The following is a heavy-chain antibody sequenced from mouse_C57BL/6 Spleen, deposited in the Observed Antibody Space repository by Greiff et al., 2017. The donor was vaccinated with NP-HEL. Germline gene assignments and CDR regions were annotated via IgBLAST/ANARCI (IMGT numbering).Heavy chain of an antibody. D-gene: IGHD1-1*01. CDR1: GYTFTDYY. CDR2: INPNNGGT. CDR3: ARSAHYGSSYLYWYFDV. Sequence: VQLQQSGPELVKPGASVKISCKASGYTFTDYYMNWVKQSHGKSLEWIGDINPNNGGTSYNQKFKGKATLTVDKSSSTAYMELRSLTSEDSAVYYCARSAHYGSSYLYWYFDVWGTGTTVTVSS. V-gene: IGHV1-26*01. J-gene: IGHJ1*03.